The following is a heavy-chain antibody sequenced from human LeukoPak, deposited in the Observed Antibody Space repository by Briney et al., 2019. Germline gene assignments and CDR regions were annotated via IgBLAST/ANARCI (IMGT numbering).Heavy chain of an antibody. V-gene: IGHV1-18*01. CDR1: GYTFTSFG. CDR2: ISAYNGNI. D-gene: IGHD5-18*01. J-gene: IGHJ4*02. Sequence: ASVKVSCKASGYTFTSFGISWVRQAPGQGLEWMGWISAYNGNINYARKLQGRVTMTTDTSTSTAYMEVRSLRSEDTAVYYCVRDLGVDTTMIFFDYWGQGSVVTVSS. CDR3: VRDLGVDTTMIFFDY.